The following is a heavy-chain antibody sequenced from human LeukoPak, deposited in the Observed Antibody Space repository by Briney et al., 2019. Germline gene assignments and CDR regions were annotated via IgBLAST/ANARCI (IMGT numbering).Heavy chain of an antibody. CDR2: ISWNSGSI. V-gene: IGHV3-9*01. CDR1: GFTFDDYA. CDR3: AKSLAETSRGMDV. Sequence: GGSLRLSCAASGFTFDDYAMHWVRQAPGKGLEWVSGISWNSGSIGYADPVKGRFTISRDNAKNSLYLQMNSLRAEDTALYYCAKSLAETSRGMDVWGQGTTVTVSS. J-gene: IGHJ6*02. D-gene: IGHD2-2*01.